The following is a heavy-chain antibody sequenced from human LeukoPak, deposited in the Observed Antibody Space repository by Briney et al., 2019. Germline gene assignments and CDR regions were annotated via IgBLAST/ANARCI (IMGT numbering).Heavy chain of an antibody. Sequence: GGSLRLSCAASGFTFSSYWMSWVRQAPGKGLEWVANIKQDGSEKYYVDSVKGRFTISRDNAKNSLYLQMNSLRAADTAVYYCARMAKYYYGSGSYSGIYYYYYMDVWGKGTTVTISS. CDR3: ARMAKYYYGSGSYSGIYYYYYMDV. CDR1: GFTFSSYW. J-gene: IGHJ6*03. D-gene: IGHD3-10*01. CDR2: IKQDGSEK. V-gene: IGHV3-7*01.